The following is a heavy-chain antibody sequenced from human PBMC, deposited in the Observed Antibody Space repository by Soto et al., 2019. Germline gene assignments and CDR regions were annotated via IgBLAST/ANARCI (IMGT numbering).Heavy chain of an antibody. CDR1: GYTFTAHW. D-gene: IGHD4-17*01. V-gene: IGHV5-51*01. J-gene: IGHJ4*02. Sequence: GESLKISCKGSGYTFTAHWIAWVRQMPGKRLEWMGLIYPDDSDTRYSPSFQGQVTISADKSSNTAYLQWSSLKASDTAIYYCARLAGDYIGRVFDYWGQGTPVTVSS. CDR3: ARLAGDYIGRVFDY. CDR2: IYPDDSDT.